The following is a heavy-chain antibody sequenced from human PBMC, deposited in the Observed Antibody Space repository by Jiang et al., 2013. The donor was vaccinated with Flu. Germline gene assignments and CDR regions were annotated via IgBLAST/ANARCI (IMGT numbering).Heavy chain of an antibody. CDR2: INPNSGGT. CDR1: GYTFTGYY. D-gene: IGHD3-16*02. V-gene: IGHV1-2*04. Sequence: GAEVKKPGASVKVSRKASGYTFTGYYMHWVRQAPGQGLEWMGWINPNSGGTNYAQKFQGWVTMTRDTSISTAYMELSRLRSDDTAVYYCARGAPRYDYVWRSYRSDDAFDIWGQGTMVTVSS. J-gene: IGHJ3*02. CDR3: ARGAPRYDYVWRSYRSDDAFDI.